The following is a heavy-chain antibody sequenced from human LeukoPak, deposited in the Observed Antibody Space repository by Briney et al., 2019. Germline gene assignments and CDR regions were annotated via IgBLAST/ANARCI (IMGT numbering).Heavy chain of an antibody. CDR2: ISGRTGGT. CDR1: DFTVSSNY. J-gene: IGHJ4*02. V-gene: IGHV3-23*01. CDR3: AKCGNSGCHLIDY. Sequence: GGSLRLSCAASDFTVSSNYISWVRQAPGKGLEWVSAISGRTGGTYYADSVKGRFTISRDNSKSTLYLQMDSLRAEDTAVYYCAKCGNSGCHLIDYWGQGTLVTVSS. D-gene: IGHD5-12*01.